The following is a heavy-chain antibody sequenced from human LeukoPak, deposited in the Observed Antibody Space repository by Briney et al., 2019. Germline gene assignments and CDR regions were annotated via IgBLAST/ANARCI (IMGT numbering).Heavy chain of an antibody. Sequence: GASVKVSCKASGYTFTSYGISWVRHSPGQGRERMGWISAYNGNTNYAQKLQGRVTMTTDTSTSTAYMGLRSLRSVDTDVYYCARVQYYYDSSGYHTYYFDYWGQGTLVTVSS. CDR2: ISAYNGNT. CDR1: GYTFTSYG. V-gene: IGHV1-18*01. CDR3: ARVQYYYDSSGYHTYYFDY. D-gene: IGHD3-22*01. J-gene: IGHJ4*02.